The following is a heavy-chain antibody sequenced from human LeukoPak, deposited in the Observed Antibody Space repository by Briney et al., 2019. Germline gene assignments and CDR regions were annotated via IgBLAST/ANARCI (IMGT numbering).Heavy chain of an antibody. CDR1: GFTFSNYR. D-gene: IGHD3-10*01. V-gene: IGHV3-74*01. Sequence: GGSLRLSCAASGFTFSNYRMHWVRQAPRKGLVWVSHIYCDGSNKTYADSVKGRFTISRDNSKNTLYLQMNSLRAEDTAVYYCARGGITARDGCWGQGTLVTVSS. J-gene: IGHJ4*02. CDR2: IYCDGSNK. CDR3: ARGGITARDGC.